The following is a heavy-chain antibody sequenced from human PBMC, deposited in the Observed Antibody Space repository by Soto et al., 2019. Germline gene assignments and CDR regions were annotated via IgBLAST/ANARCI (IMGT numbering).Heavy chain of an antibody. V-gene: IGHV5-51*01. CDR3: ARHTTTLDAFDI. CDR1: GYSFTTYW. D-gene: IGHD1-1*01. J-gene: IGHJ3*02. CDR2: IYPGDSDT. Sequence: GESLKISCEGSGYSFTTYWIGWVRQMPGKGLEWMGNIYPGDSDTRYSPSFQGQVTISADKSISTAYLRWSSLKASDTAMYYCARHTTTLDAFDIWGQGTMVTVSS.